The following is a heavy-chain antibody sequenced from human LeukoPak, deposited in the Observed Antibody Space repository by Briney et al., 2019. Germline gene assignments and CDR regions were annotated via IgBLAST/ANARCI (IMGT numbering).Heavy chain of an antibody. CDR2: INHSGST. D-gene: IGHD3-22*01. CDR1: GGSFSGYY. Sequence: SETLSLTCAVYGGSFSGYYWSWIRQPPGKGLEWIGEINHSGSTNYNPSLKSRVTISVDTSKNQFSLKLSSVTAADTAVYYCARIPFSYYYDNNRPGYAFVIWGQGTMVTVSS. J-gene: IGHJ3*02. V-gene: IGHV4-34*01. CDR3: ARIPFSYYYDNNRPGYAFVI.